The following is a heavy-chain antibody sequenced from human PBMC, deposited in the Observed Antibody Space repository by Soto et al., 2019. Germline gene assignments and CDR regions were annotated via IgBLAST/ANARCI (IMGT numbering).Heavy chain of an antibody. CDR3: ARALARGDALDI. V-gene: IGHV1-2*06. J-gene: IGHJ3*02. CDR2: LNPNTGAT. D-gene: IGHD3-16*01. Sequence: GASVKVSCKASGYTLTGYYIHWVRQAPGQGLEWMARLNPNTGATNFAQNFQARVTMTRDTSIRTAYMELSRLTSDDTAVYFCARALARGDALDIWGQGTMVTVSS. CDR1: GYTLTGYY.